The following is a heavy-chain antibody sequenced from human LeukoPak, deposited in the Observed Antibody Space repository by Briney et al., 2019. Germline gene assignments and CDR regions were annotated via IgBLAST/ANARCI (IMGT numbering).Heavy chain of an antibody. Sequence: GGSLRLSCGASGFTFSSYGMHWVRQAPGKGLEWVAFIRYDGSNKYYADSVKGRFTISRDNSKNTLYLQMNSLRAEDTAVYYCAKTRKRYCSGGNCYSGILVYFDYWGQGTLVTVSS. CDR3: AKTRKRYCSGGNCYSGILVYFDY. CDR2: IRYDGSNK. J-gene: IGHJ4*02. CDR1: GFTFSSYG. V-gene: IGHV3-30*02. D-gene: IGHD2-15*01.